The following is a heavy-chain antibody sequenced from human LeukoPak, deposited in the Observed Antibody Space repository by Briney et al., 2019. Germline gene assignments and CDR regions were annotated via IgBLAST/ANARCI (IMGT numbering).Heavy chain of an antibody. V-gene: IGHV3-49*04. D-gene: IGHD6-13*01. CDR3: SKQHLVHKDLFDY. J-gene: IGHJ4*02. CDR1: GFNFGDYA. CDR2: IRSIAYGGTT. Sequence: PGGSLRLSCTTSGFNFGDYAMSWVRQAPGKGLEWVGFIRSIAYGGTTEYAASVKGRFTISRDNSKSIAYLQMNSLKSEDTAVYYCSKQHLVHKDLFDYWGQGTLVTVSS.